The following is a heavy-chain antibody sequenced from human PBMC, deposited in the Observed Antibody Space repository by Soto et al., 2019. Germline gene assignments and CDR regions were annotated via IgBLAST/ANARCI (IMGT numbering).Heavy chain of an antibody. CDR3: ARLSRPNYYDTSGFFKANWFDP. V-gene: IGHV1-69*01. CDR2: IIPIVETP. CDR1: GGTFNSYD. J-gene: IGHJ5*02. D-gene: IGHD3-22*01. Sequence: QVQLVQSGAEVKKPGSSMKVSCKASGGTFNSYDINWVRQAPGQGLEWMGGIIPIVETPKYAQKFQGRVTITADESTNTVYMELSSRRSEDTAMYYCARLSRPNYYDTSGFFKANWFDPWGQGTLVTVSS.